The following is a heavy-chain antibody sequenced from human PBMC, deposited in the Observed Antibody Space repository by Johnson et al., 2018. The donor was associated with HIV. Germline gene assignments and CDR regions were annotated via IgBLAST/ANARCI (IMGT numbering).Heavy chain of an antibody. J-gene: IGHJ3*02. D-gene: IGHD3-3*01. CDR2: INWNGGST. CDR3: ARGISQPYYNFWSGYHYPDAFDI. Sequence: VQLVESGGGLVQPGGSLRLSCAASGFTVSSNYMSWVRQAPGKGLEWVSGINWNGGSTGYADSVKGRFTISRDNAKISLYLQMNSLRAGDTAVYYCARGISQPYYNFWSGYHYPDAFDIWGQGTMVTVSS. V-gene: IGHV3-20*04. CDR1: GFTVSSNY.